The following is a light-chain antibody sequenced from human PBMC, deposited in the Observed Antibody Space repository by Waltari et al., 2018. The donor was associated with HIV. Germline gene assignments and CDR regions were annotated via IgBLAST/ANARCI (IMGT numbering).Light chain of an antibody. V-gene: IGKV3-20*01. J-gene: IGKJ2*01. Sequence: EIVLTQTPGTLSLSPVERGTLSCRASQSVSGNYLAWYQQRPGQPPRLLIYGSSSRPTDIPDRFSGSGSGTDFTLTISRVEPEDFAVYYCQQYGVSPTFGQGTKLEIK. CDR1: QSVSGNY. CDR3: QQYGVSPT. CDR2: GSS.